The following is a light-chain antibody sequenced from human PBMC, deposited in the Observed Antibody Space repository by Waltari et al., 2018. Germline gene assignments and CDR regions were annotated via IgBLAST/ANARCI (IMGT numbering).Light chain of an antibody. V-gene: IGLV1-40*01. Sequence: QSVLAQPPSVSGAPGQRVTISCTGSSANIGAGHHVHLYQEFPGTAPKLLIYGDSNRPAGVPDRFCGSKSGTAAALAITGLQAEDEANYYCQSFDTSLGAIFGGGTKVTVL. CDR2: GDS. CDR1: SANIGAGHH. CDR3: QSFDTSLGAI. J-gene: IGLJ2*01.